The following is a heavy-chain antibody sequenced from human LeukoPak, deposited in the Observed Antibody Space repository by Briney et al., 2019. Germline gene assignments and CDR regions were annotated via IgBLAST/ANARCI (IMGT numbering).Heavy chain of an antibody. D-gene: IGHD2-21*01. CDR1: GGSISGSSYY. V-gene: IGHV4-39*01. CDR3: ATNLRLRSD. J-gene: IGHJ4*02. CDR2: IYYSGST. Sequence: SETLSLTCTVSGGSISGSSYYWGWLRQPPGKGLEWIGSIYYSGSTYYNPSLKSRVTISVDTSKNQFSLKLSSVTAADTAVYYCATNLRLRSDWGQGTLVTVSA.